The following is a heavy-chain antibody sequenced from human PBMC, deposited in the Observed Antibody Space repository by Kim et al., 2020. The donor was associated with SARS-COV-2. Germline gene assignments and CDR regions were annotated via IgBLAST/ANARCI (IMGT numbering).Heavy chain of an antibody. CDR2: ISRSSSHI. Sequence: GGSLRLSCEASGFTFSSYSMNWIRQAPGKGLEWVSSISRSSSHIYYADSVKGRFTISRDNAKNSLYLQMSSLRAEDTAVYYCATRPDYTFSVHWGQGTLVTVPS. CDR1: GFTFSSYS. V-gene: IGHV3-21*01. CDR3: ATRPDYTFSVH. J-gene: IGHJ1*01. D-gene: IGHD4-4*01.